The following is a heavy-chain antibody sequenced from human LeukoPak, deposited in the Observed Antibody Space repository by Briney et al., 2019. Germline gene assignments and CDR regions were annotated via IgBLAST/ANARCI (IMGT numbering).Heavy chain of an antibody. CDR3: ARLMITFGGAYREDY. D-gene: IGHD3-16*01. Sequence: GASVKVSCKASEYTFTSYDINWVRQATGQGLEWMGWMNPNSGNTGYAQKFQGRVTITRNTSISTAYMELSSLRSEDTAVYYCARLMITFGGAYREDYWGQGTLVTVSS. V-gene: IGHV1-8*03. J-gene: IGHJ4*02. CDR1: EYTFTSYD. CDR2: MNPNSGNT.